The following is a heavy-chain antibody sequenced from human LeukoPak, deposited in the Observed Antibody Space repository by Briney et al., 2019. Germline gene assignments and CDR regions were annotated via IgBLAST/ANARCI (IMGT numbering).Heavy chain of an antibody. CDR3: ARESFYDSSGYYYRSYAFDI. CDR2: ISSSSSTI. D-gene: IGHD3-22*01. Sequence: GGSLRLSCAASGFTFSSYSMNWVRQAPGKGLEWVSYISSSSSTIYYADSVKGRFTISRDNAKNSLYLQMNSLRAEDTAVYYCARESFYDSSGYYYRSYAFDIWGQGTMLTVSS. J-gene: IGHJ3*02. V-gene: IGHV3-48*01. CDR1: GFTFSSYS.